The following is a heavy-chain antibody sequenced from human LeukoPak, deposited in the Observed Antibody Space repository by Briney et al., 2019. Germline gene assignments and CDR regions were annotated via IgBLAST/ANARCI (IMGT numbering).Heavy chain of an antibody. D-gene: IGHD6-13*01. CDR3: ARDPGSSWYWFDP. V-gene: IGHV1-3*01. CDR2: INAGNGNT. Sequence: GASVKVSCKASGYTFTSYAMHWVRQAPGQRLEWMGWINAGNGNTKYSQKFQGRVTITRDTSASTAYMELSSLRPEDTAVYYCARDPGSSWYWFDPWGQGTLVTVSS. J-gene: IGHJ5*02. CDR1: GYTFTSYA.